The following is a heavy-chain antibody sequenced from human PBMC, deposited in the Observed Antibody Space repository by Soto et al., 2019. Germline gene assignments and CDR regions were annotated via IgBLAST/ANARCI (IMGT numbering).Heavy chain of an antibody. CDR2: ISYDGSSK. D-gene: IGHD5-18*01. Sequence: QMQLVESGGGVVQPGRSLRLSCAASGFTFNNYAMHWVRQAPGKGLEWVAFISYDGSSKYYADSVTGRFTVSRDNSRNTLYLEMNSLRPEDTTVYYCARGDGYIYGNTFDSWGQGTLVTVSS. CDR3: ARGDGYIYGNTFDS. V-gene: IGHV3-30-3*01. CDR1: GFTFNNYA. J-gene: IGHJ4*02.